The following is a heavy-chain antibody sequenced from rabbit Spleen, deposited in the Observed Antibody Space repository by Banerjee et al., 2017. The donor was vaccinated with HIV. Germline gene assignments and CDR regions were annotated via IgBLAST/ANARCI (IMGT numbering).Heavy chain of an antibody. CDR1: GFDFSSYG. Sequence: QEQLVESGGGLVQPGGSLKLSCKASGFDFSSYGVSWVRQAPGKGLEWIGYIDLVFGRTSYASWVIGLFTISSHNAQNTLYLQLNSLTGEDMAPYFRVRGASSSGYYSLGGPGSLVTVS. D-gene: IGHD1-1*01. CDR2: IDLVFGRT. V-gene: IGHV1S47*01. J-gene: IGHJ2*01. CDR3: VRGASSSGYYSL.